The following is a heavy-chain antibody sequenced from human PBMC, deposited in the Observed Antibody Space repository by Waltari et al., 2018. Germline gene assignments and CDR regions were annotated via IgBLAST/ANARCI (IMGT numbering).Heavy chain of an antibody. CDR2: IYSDGST. V-gene: IGHV4-39*07. CDR1: GCSISSGNYY. J-gene: IGHJ5*02. Sequence: QLQLQESGPGLVKPSEPLSLPCRVSGCSISSGNYYWGWIRQPPGMGLDWIGSIYSDGSTYYNPSLKSRVIMSVDTSKNQFSLKLNSVTAADTAVYYCARAGYFYGSGSYSWFEPWGQGTLVTVSS. D-gene: IGHD3-10*01. CDR3: ARAGYFYGSGSYSWFEP.